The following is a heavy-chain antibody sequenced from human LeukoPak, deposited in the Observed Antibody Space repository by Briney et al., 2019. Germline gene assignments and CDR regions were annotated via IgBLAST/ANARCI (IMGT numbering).Heavy chain of an antibody. CDR2: ISYDGSNK. J-gene: IGHJ1*01. V-gene: IGHV3-30*18. CDR1: GFTFSSYG. CDR3: ANPFYYDSSGTTEYFQQ. D-gene: IGHD3-22*01. Sequence: GGSLRLSCAASGFTFSSYGMHWVRQAPGKGLEWVGVISYDGSNKYYADSVKGRFSISRDDSKSTLYLQMNSLRAEDTAIYYCANPFYYDSSGTTEYFQQWGQGTLVTVSS.